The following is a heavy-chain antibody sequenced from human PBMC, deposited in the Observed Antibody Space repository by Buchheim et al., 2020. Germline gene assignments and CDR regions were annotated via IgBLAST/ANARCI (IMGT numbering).Heavy chain of an antibody. CDR3: TKAFYYGSGDYYSRMGYFFGMDV. J-gene: IGHJ6*02. V-gene: IGHV3-30*18. Sequence: QVQVVESGGGVVQPGGSPRLSCGASGFSFRDYGMNWVRQAPGKGLEWVAVISYDGSKKYYGDSVKGRFTISRDNSKNMVFLQVNSLRVEDTAVYYCTKAFYYGSGDYYSRMGYFFGMDVWGPGTT. D-gene: IGHD3-10*01. CDR1: GFSFRDYG. CDR2: ISYDGSKK.